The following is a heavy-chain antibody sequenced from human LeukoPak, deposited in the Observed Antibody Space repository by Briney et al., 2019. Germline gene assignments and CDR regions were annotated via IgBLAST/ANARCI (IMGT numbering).Heavy chain of an antibody. Sequence: GGSLRLSCAASGFTFSSYSMNWVRQAPGKGLEWVSSISSSSSYIYYADSVKGRFTISRDNAKNSLYLQMNSLRAEDTAVYYCARDLSSIAARLFDYWGQGTLVTVSS. CDR1: GFTFSSYS. V-gene: IGHV3-21*01. CDR3: ARDLSSIAARLFDY. J-gene: IGHJ4*02. D-gene: IGHD6-6*01. CDR2: ISSSSSYI.